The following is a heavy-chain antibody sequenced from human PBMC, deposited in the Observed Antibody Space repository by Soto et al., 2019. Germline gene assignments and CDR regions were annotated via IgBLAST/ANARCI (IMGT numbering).Heavy chain of an antibody. CDR2: IYYSGST. D-gene: IGHD2-2*01. Sequence: SETLSLTCTVSGGSISSYYWSWIRQPPGKGLEWIGYIYYSGSTNYNPSLKSRVTISVDTSKNQFSLKLSSVTAADTAVYYCARDIVVVPAAGYYYYYGMDVWGQGTTVTVSS. J-gene: IGHJ6*02. CDR1: GGSISSYY. CDR3: ARDIVVVPAAGYYYYYGMDV. V-gene: IGHV4-59*01.